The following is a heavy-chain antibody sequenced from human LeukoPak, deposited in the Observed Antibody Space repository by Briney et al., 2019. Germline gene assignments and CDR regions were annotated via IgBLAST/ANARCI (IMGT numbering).Heavy chain of an antibody. CDR1: GGSISSSTYY. D-gene: IGHD3-10*01. CDR2: IHYTGST. J-gene: IGHJ3*02. Sequence: SETLSLTCTVSGGSISSSTYYWGWIRQPPGRGLEWIGSIHYTGSTYYNPALKSRVTMSLDTSKNQFSLKLSSVTAADTAVYYCARTTLLWFGESYAFDIWGQGTMVTVSS. CDR3: ARTTLLWFGESYAFDI. V-gene: IGHV4-39*07.